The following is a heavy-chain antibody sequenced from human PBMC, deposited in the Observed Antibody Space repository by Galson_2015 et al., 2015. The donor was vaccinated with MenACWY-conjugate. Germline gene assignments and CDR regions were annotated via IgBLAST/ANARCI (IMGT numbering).Heavy chain of an antibody. CDR3: ARRDVAAEYFDY. V-gene: IGHV5-51*03. CDR1: GYSFTNYW. D-gene: IGHD6-25*01. Sequence: QSGAEVKKPGESLKISCKGSGYSFTNYWIGWVRQMPGKGLEWMGIIYPGDSDTRYSPSFQGQVTISADKSIGTAYLHWSSLKASDTAIFYRARRDVAAEYFDYWGQGTLVTVSS. CDR2: IYPGDSDT. J-gene: IGHJ4*02.